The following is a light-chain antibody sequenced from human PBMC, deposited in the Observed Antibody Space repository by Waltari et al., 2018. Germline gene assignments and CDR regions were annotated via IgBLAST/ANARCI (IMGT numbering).Light chain of an antibody. CDR2: GNT. CDR1: SPTIGARFD. J-gene: IGLJ3*02. V-gene: IGLV1-40*01. Sequence: QSVLTQPPSVSGAPGQTVSISCTGTSPTIGARFDVFLYQLLPGTAPKVLIYGNTYRSSGVPDRFSGSKSGTSATLAITGLQVEDEADYFCQAYDNTLSGAVFGGGTKLTVL. CDR3: QAYDNTLSGAV.